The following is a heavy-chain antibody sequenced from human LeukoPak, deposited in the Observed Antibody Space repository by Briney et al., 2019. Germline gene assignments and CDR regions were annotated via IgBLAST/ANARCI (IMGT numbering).Heavy chain of an antibody. D-gene: IGHD6-19*01. CDR2: INPNSGGT. J-gene: IGHJ5*02. V-gene: IGHV1-2*02. CDR1: GYTFSGYY. Sequence: GASVKVSCKASGYTFSGYYIHWVRQAPGQGLEWMGWINPNSGGTNFAQKFQGRVTMTRDTSISTVYMELSRLRSDDTAVYYCARDSSSWSYHWGQGTLVTVSS. CDR3: ARDSSSWSYH.